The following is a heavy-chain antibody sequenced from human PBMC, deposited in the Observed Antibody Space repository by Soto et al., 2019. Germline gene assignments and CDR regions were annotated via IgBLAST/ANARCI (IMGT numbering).Heavy chain of an antibody. CDR3: AKTHIAAAGPNPDY. D-gene: IGHD6-13*01. CDR1: GFTFSSYG. V-gene: IGHV3-30*18. CDR2: ISYDGSNK. J-gene: IGHJ4*02. Sequence: LRLSCAASGFTFSSYGMHWVRQAPGKGLEWVAVISYDGSNKYYADSVKGRFTISRDNSKNTLYLQMNSLRAEDTAVYYCAKTHIAAAGPNPDYWGQGTLVTVSS.